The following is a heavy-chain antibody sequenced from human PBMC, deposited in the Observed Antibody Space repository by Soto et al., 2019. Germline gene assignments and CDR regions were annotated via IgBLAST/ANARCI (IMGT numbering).Heavy chain of an antibody. CDR3: AGLVACSGGSCKFDP. D-gene: IGHD2-15*01. CDR1: GGSISSTSYF. J-gene: IGHJ5*02. CDR2: INYRGTT. Sequence: QLQLQESGPGLVTPSETLSLTCTVSGGSISSTSYFWAWVRQSPAMGLEWIGSINYRGTTFYISSRNSRATISIDTSKNQFSLRLKSVTAADTAVYYCAGLVACSGGSCKFDPWGQGTLVTVSS. V-gene: IGHV4-39*01.